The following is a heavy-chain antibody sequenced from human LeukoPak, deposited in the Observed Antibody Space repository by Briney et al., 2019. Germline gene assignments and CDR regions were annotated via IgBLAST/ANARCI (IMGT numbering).Heavy chain of an antibody. CDR1: GFTFSDYY. CDR3: ARGGYSYGYEYYYYYMDV. CDR2: ISSSGSTI. D-gene: IGHD5-18*01. V-gene: IGHV3-11*04. J-gene: IGHJ6*03. Sequence: GGSLRLSCAASGFTFSDYYMSWIRQAPGKGLEWVSYISSSGSTIYYTDSVKGRFTISRDNAKNSLYLQMNSLRAEDTAVYYCARGGYSYGYEYYYYYMDVWGKGTTVTVSS.